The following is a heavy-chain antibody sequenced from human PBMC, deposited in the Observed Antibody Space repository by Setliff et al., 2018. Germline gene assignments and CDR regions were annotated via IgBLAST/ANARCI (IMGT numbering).Heavy chain of an antibody. Sequence: GGSLRLSCAASEFTFNKYWMTWVRQAPGKGLEWVSIISSEGDSIYYADSVKGRFTISRDNSRSTLYLHMNNLRAEDTAVYYCAKCSSWHGHYPHFNYWGQGTLVTVSS. CDR1: EFTFNKYW. J-gene: IGHJ4*02. CDR3: AKCSSWHGHYPHFNY. V-gene: IGHV3-23*03. D-gene: IGHD6-13*01. CDR2: ISSEGDSI.